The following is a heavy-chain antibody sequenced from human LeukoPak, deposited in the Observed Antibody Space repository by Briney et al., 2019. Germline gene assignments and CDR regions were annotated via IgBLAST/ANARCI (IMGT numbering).Heavy chain of an antibody. CDR1: GFTFSSYG. CDR3: ANEVRRAYYGSGRRLDY. Sequence: GGSLRLSCAASGFTFSSYGMHWVRQAPGKGLEWVAVISYDGSNKYYADSVKGRFTISRDNSKNTLYLQMDSLRAEDTAVYYCANEVRRAYYGSGRRLDYWGQGTLVTVSS. CDR2: ISYDGSNK. D-gene: IGHD3-10*01. J-gene: IGHJ4*02. V-gene: IGHV3-30*18.